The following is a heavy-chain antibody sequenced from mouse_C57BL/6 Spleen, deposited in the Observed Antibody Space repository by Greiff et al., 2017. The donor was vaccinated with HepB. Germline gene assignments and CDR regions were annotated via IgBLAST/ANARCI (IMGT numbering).Heavy chain of an antibody. CDR2: IRNKANNHAT. V-gene: IGHV6-6*01. Sequence: EVKVEESGGGLVQPGGSMKLSCAASGFNFSDAWMDWVRPTPEKGLEWVAEIRNKANNHATYYAESVKGRFTISRDESKSCVYLQMNSLRAEDTGIDYCTLLGGYFYAMDYWGQGTSVTVSS. CDR3: TLLGGYFYAMDY. D-gene: IGHD2-3*01. CDR1: GFNFSDAW. J-gene: IGHJ4*01.